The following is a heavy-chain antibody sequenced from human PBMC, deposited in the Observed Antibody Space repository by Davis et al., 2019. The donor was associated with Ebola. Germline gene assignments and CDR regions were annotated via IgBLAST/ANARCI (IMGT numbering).Heavy chain of an antibody. CDR2: IYYSGST. V-gene: IGHV4-39*02. J-gene: IGHJ6*02. CDR3: AREKYGGNDLYYYYYAMDV. CDR1: GGSISSSSYY. D-gene: IGHD4-23*01. Sequence: SETLSLTCTVSGGSISSSSYYWGWIRQPPGKGLEWIGSIYYSGSTYYNPSLKSRLTISVDTSKNQFSLKLSSVTAADTAVYYCAREKYGGNDLYYYYYAMDVWGQGTTVTVSS.